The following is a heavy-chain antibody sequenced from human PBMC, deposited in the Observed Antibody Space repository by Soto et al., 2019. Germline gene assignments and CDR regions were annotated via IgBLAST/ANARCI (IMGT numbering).Heavy chain of an antibody. D-gene: IGHD2-21*02. CDR2: INAGNGNT. V-gene: IGHV1-3*05. J-gene: IGHJ4*02. Sequence: QVQLVQSGAEEKKPGASVKVSCKASGYTFTSYAMHWVRQAPGQRLEWMGWINAGNGNTKYSQKFQGXVSXXRXPSASTAYMELSSLRSEDTAVYYCARSIVVVTALDYWGQGTLVTVSS. CDR3: ARSIVVVTALDY. CDR1: GYTFTSYA.